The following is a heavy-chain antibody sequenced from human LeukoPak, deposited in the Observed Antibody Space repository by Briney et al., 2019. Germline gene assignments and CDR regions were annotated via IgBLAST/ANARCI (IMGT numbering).Heavy chain of an antibody. V-gene: IGHV1-18*01. CDR2: ISAYNGNT. D-gene: IGHD1-26*01. Sequence: GASVKVSCKASGYTFTSYGISWVRQAPGQGLEWMGWISAYNGNTNYAQKLQGRVTMTTDTSTSTAYMELRSLRSDDTAVYYCALRPQIVGATTGFDYWGQGTLVTVSS. CDR3: ALRPQIVGATTGFDY. J-gene: IGHJ4*02. CDR1: GYTFTSYG.